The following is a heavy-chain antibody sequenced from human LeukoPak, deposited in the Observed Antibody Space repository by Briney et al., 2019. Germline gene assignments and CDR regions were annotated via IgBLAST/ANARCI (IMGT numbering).Heavy chain of an antibody. CDR1: GFTFSSYS. CDR3: AREATIFGVVTALDV. CDR2: ISSSSSYI. V-gene: IGHV3-21*01. D-gene: IGHD3-3*01. Sequence: GGSLRLSCAASGFTFSSYSMNWVRQAPGKGLEWVSSISSSSSYIYYADSVKGRFTISRDNAKNSLYLQMNSLRAEDTAVYYCAREATIFGVVTALDVWGKGTAVTVSS. J-gene: IGHJ6*04.